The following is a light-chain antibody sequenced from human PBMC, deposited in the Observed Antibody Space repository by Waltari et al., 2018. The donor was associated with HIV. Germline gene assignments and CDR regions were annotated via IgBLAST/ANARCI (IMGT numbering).Light chain of an antibody. CDR1: ALPKQN. J-gene: IGLJ1*01. V-gene: IGLV3-25*03. CDR3: QSADSSGTYV. CDR2: KAS. Sequence: SYELTQPPSVSVSPGKTARITCSGDALPKQNAYWYQQKPGQAPVLVIYKASERPSGIPERFSGSSSGTTVTLTISGVQAEDEADYYCQSADSSGTYVLGTGTKVTVL.